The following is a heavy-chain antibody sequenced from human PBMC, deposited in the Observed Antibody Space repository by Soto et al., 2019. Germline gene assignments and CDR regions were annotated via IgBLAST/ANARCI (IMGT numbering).Heavy chain of an antibody. J-gene: IGHJ4*02. CDR3: ARDLGGYVHLWDKSNY. CDR2: ISFDGSEK. D-gene: IGHD5-12*01. V-gene: IGHV3-30*04. CDR1: GSRFSGFA. Sequence: QVQLVESGGGVVQPGASLRLSCAASGSRFSGFAMHWVRQAPGKGLEWVAVISFDGSEKFYVDSVKGRFSISRDDFHSTVFLQMDSLRPEDTGVYYCARDLGGYVHLWDKSNYWGQGTLVNVSS.